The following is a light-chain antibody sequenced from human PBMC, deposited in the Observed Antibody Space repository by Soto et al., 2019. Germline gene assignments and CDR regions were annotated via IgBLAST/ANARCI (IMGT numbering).Light chain of an antibody. Sequence: QLVLTQPPSASGTPGQRVTISCSGSSSNIGSNYVYWYQQFPGTAPKLLIYRNYQRPSGVPDRFSGSKSGTSASLAISGLRSEDEADYYCAAWDDSLSAVVFGGGTKLTVL. CDR1: SSNIGSNY. J-gene: IGLJ2*01. V-gene: IGLV1-47*01. CDR2: RNY. CDR3: AAWDDSLSAVV.